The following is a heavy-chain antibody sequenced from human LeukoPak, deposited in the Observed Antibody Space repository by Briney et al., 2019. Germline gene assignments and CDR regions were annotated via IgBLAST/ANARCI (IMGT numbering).Heavy chain of an antibody. J-gene: IGHJ5*02. CDR3: AKQFVDI. V-gene: IGHV3-23*01. D-gene: IGHD5-24*01. CDR2: ISGSGDDP. Sequence: GGSLRLSCAASGFTFASYAMSWVRQAPGKGLEWVSSISGSGDDPSYADSVKGRFTISRDNSRNTLYLQMNSLRAEDTAVYYCAKQFVDIWGQGTLVTVSS. CDR1: GFTFASYA.